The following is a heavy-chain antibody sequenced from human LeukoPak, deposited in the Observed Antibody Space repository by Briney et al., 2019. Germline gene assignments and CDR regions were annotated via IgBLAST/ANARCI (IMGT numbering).Heavy chain of an antibody. J-gene: IGHJ4*02. D-gene: IGHD3-10*01. Sequence: ASVKVSCKASGYTFTTNAMNWVRQAPGQGLEWMGWINTNTGNPTYAQGFTGRFVFSLDTSVSTAYLQISSLKAEDTAVYYCARGPRYYGSGTYYFDYWGQGTPVTVSS. CDR2: INTNTGNP. CDR3: ARGPRYYGSGTYYFDY. CDR1: GYTFTTNA. V-gene: IGHV7-4-1*02.